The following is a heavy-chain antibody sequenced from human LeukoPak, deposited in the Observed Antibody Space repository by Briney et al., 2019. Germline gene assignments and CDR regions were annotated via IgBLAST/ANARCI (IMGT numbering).Heavy chain of an antibody. CDR1: GYAFTGYN. J-gene: IGHJ6*02. CDR3: ARALGYGDYVGLTNYYYYYGMDV. CDR2: INPNSGGT. V-gene: IGHV1-2*02. Sequence: ASVKVSCKASGYAFTGYNMHWVRQAPGQGLEWMGWINPNSGGTNYAQKFQGRVTMTRDTSISTAYMELSRPRSDDTAVYYCARALGYGDYVGLTNYYYYYGMDVWGQGTTVTVSS. D-gene: IGHD4-17*01.